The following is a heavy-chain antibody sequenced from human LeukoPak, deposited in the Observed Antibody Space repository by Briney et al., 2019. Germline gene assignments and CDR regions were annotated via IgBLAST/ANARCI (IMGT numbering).Heavy chain of an antibody. CDR3: ARERKSSYDTLTGYYKSDAFDI. V-gene: IGHV1-18*01. J-gene: IGHJ3*02. CDR2: ISAYNGNT. Sequence: ASVKVSCKAAGYSLITYGISWVRQAPGQGLEWMGWISAYNGNTNYAQKLQGRVTVTTDTSTNTAYMELRSLRSDDTAVYYCARERKSSYDTLTGYYKSDAFDIWGQGTTVTVSS. CDR1: GYSLITYG. D-gene: IGHD3-9*01.